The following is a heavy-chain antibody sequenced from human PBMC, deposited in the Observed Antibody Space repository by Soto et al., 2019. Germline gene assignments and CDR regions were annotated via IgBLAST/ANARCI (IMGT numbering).Heavy chain of an antibody. CDR2: INHSGST. CDR3: AREEGYCGGDCYSDAFDI. J-gene: IGHJ3*02. CDR1: GGSFSGYY. D-gene: IGHD2-21*02. V-gene: IGHV4-34*01. Sequence: QVQLQQWGAGLLKPSETLSLTCAVYGGSFSGYYWSWIRQPPGKGLEWIGEINHSGSTNYNPSLKSRVTISVDTSKNQFSLKLSSVTAADTAVYYCAREEGYCGGDCYSDAFDIWGQGTMVTVSS.